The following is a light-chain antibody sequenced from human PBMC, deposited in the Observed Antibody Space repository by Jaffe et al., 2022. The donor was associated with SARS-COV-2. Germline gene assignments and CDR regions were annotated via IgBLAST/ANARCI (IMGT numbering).Light chain of an antibody. Sequence: DIQMTQSPPSLSASAGERVTITCRASENVHKYLNWYQQKPGKAPKALIFAASSLEGGVPSRFSGSGSGTDFTLTIASLQPEDFATYYCQQSYSVPWTFGQGTKVEVK. CDR2: AAS. CDR1: ENVHKY. CDR3: QQSYSVPWT. V-gene: IGKV1-39*01. J-gene: IGKJ1*01.